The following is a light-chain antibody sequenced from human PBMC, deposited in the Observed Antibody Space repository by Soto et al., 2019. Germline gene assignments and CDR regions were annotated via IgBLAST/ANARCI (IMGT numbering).Light chain of an antibody. CDR3: QQYHKWPPIT. V-gene: IGKV1-5*03. CDR2: KAS. CDR1: QTTSSW. J-gene: IGKJ5*01. Sequence: DIQMTQSPSTLSGSVGDRVTITCRASQTTSSWLAWYQQKPGKAPKLLIYKASTLKSGVPSRFSGSGSGTEFTLTISSLQSEDSAVYYCQQYHKWPPITFGQGTRLEI.